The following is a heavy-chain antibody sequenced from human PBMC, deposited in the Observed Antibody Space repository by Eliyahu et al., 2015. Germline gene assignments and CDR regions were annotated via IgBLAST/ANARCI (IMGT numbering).Heavy chain of an antibody. Sequence: QVQLVESGGGXVXPGXSLXLXXAAWVLQAPGKGLEWVAVISYDGSNKYYADSVKGRFTISRDNSKNTLYLQMNSLRAEDTAVYYCAKDSSLVVVPAATPPVFDYWGQGTLVTVSS. D-gene: IGHD2-2*02. V-gene: IGHV3-30*18. CDR3: AKDSSLVVVPAATPPVFDY. CDR2: ISYDGSNK. J-gene: IGHJ4*02.